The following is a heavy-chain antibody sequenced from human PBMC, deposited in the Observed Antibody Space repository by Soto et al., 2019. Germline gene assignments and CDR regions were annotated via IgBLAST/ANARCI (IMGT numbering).Heavy chain of an antibody. J-gene: IGHJ4*02. V-gene: IGHV3-7*02. CDR2: IKQDGSEK. D-gene: IGHD3-9*01. CDR3: ARVSYDILTGYPLYYFDY. CDR1: GFTFSSYW. Sequence: GGSLRLSCAASGFTFSSYWMSWVRQAPGKGLEWVANIKQDGSEKYYVDSVKGRFTISRDNAKNSLYLQMNSLRAEDTAVYYFARVSYDILTGYPLYYFDYWGQGTLVTVSS.